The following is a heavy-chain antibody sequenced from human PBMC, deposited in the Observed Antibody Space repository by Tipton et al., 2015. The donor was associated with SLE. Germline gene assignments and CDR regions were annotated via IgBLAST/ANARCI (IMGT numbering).Heavy chain of an antibody. Sequence: LRLSCTVSGGSISSSSYYWGWIRQPPGKGLEWIGSIYYSGSTYYNPSLKSRVTISVDTSKNQFSLKLTSVTAADTAVYYCARGPGITAPPNWGHGTMVTVSS. D-gene: IGHD6-13*01. J-gene: IGHJ3*01. CDR3: ARGPGITAPPN. CDR2: IYYSGST. CDR1: GGSISSSSYY. V-gene: IGHV4-39*07.